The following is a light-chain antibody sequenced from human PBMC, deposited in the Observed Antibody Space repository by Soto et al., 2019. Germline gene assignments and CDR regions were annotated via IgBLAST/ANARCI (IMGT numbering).Light chain of an antibody. CDR1: QSISSY. CDR3: QQSYSTQYT. J-gene: IGKJ2*01. CDR2: AAS. Sequence: DIQMTQSPSSLSASVGDRVTITCRASQSISSYLNWYQQKPGTAPKLLIYAASSLQSGVPSRFSGSGSGTDFTLTISSLQPEDFATYHCQQSYSTQYTFGQGTKLEIK. V-gene: IGKV1-39*01.